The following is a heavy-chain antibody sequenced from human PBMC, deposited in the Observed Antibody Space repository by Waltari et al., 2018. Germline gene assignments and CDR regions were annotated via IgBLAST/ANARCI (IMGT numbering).Heavy chain of an antibody. V-gene: IGHV3-53*01. J-gene: IGHJ6*02. CDR3: ARAESGGMFDYYYGMDV. CDR2: IYSGGIT. D-gene: IGHD2-15*01. CDR1: GFNVNTHY. Sequence: ELQLVESGGGLIQPGGSLRLSCAASGFNVNTHYMSWVRQALGKGVEWISVIYSGGITYYADSVKVRFTISRDSYRNTLSLQMISLRAEDTAVYYCARAESGGMFDYYYGMDVWGQGTTVTVSS.